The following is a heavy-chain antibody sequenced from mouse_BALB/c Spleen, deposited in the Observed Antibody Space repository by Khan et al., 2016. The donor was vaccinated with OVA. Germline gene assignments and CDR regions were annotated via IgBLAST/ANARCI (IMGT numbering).Heavy chain of an antibody. V-gene: IGHV3-2*02. J-gene: IGHJ2*01. Sequence: EVKLLESGPGLVKPSQSLSLTCTVTGYSITSDYAWNWIRQFPGNKLEWMGFISYSGNTNYNPSLKSRISITQDTSKNQFFLQLNSVTTEDTATYYCARVYGGDFDYWGQGTTRTVSS. CDR3: ARVYGGDFDY. CDR2: ISYSGNT. CDR1: GYSITSDYA. D-gene: IGHD1-1*01.